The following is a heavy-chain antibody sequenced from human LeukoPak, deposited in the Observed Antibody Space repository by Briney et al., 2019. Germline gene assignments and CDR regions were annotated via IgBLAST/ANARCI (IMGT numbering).Heavy chain of an antibody. CDR2: IDYSGST. CDR3: ARDVPYGDYDYYYYGMDV. Sequence: SETLSLTCTVSGGSISSYYWSWIRQPPGKGLEWIGYIDYSGSTNYNPSLKSRVTISVDTSKNQFSLKLSSVTAADTAVYYCARDVPYGDYDYYYYGMDVWGQGTTVTVSS. CDR1: GGSISSYY. J-gene: IGHJ6*02. D-gene: IGHD4-17*01. V-gene: IGHV4-59*01.